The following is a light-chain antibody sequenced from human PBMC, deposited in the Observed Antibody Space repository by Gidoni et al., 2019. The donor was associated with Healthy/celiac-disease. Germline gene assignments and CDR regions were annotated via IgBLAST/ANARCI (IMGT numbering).Light chain of an antibody. J-gene: IGKJ4*01. CDR1: QDISNY. V-gene: IGKV1-33*01. Sequence: DIQMTQSPSSLSASVGDRVTITCQASQDISNYLHWYQQKPGKAPKLLIYDASNVETGVPSRVSGSGCGTDFTFTISSLQAEDIATYYWQQYDNLPLTFGGGTKVEIK. CDR3: QQYDNLPLT. CDR2: DAS.